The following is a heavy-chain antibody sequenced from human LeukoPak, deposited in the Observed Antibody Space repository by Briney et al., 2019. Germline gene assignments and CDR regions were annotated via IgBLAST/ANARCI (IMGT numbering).Heavy chain of an antibody. CDR3: ARTSNYGYVDY. CDR2: IWYDGSNK. CDR1: GFTFSSYG. Sequence: GGSLRLSCAAPGFTFSSYGMHWVRQAPGKGLEWVAVIWYDGSNKYYADSVKGRFTISRDNSKNTLYLQMNSLRAEDTAVYYCARTSNYGYVDYWGQGTLVTVSS. J-gene: IGHJ4*02. V-gene: IGHV3-33*01. D-gene: IGHD5-18*01.